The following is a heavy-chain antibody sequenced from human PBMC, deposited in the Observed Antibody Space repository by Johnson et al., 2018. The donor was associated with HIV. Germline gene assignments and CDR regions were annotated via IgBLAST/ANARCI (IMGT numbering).Heavy chain of an antibody. D-gene: IGHD4-17*01. J-gene: IGHJ3*02. CDR1: GFTFSTYG. V-gene: IGHV3-30*19. CDR3: ARDYGDYAHDAFDI. Sequence: QVQLVESGGGVVQPGRSLRLSCAASGFTFSTYGMYWVRQAPGKGLEWVAVISYDGSNKYYADSVKGRFTISRDNSKNTLYLQMNSLRAEDTAVYYCARDYGDYAHDAFDIWGQGTMVTVSS. CDR2: ISYDGSNK.